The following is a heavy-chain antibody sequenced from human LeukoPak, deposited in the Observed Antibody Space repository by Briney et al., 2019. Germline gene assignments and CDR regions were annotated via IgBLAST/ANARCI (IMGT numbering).Heavy chain of an antibody. D-gene: IGHD5-12*01. J-gene: IGHJ4*02. V-gene: IGHV1-8*01. Sequence: ASVKVSCKASGYTFTSYDINWVRQATGQGLEWMGWMNPNSGNTGYAQKFQGRVTMTRNTSISTAYMELSSLRSEDTAVYYCARHLYSGYDFGLDYWGQGTLVTVSS. CDR2: MNPNSGNT. CDR3: ARHLYSGYDFGLDY. CDR1: GYTFTSYD.